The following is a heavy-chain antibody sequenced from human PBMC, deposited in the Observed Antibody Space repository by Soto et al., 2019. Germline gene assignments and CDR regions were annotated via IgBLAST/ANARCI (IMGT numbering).Heavy chain of an antibody. V-gene: IGHV4-4*07. CDR1: GGAISTYY. Sequence: QVHLQESGPGLVKPSETLSLTCTVSGGAISTYYWTWIRQHAGKGLEWIGRIYSSGSTKYNPSLQCRVTMSLGTSNNQFSLRLTSVTAADTAVYYCARGQRFSAWFDPWGQGTLVTVSS. CDR2: IYSSGST. CDR3: ARGQRFSAWFDP. D-gene: IGHD3-3*01. J-gene: IGHJ5*02.